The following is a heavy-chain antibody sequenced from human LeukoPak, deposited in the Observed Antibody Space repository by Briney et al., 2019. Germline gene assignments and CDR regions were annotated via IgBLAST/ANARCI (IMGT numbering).Heavy chain of an antibody. Sequence: GGSLRLSCAASGFTFSSNYMSWVRQAPGKGREWVSIIYSGGGTFYADSVKGRFTFSRDNSKNTLYLQMNNLRAEDTAVYYCARVTLSGGPVAAYFDYWGQGTLVTVSS. V-gene: IGHV3-53*01. J-gene: IGHJ4*02. CDR3: ARVTLSGGPVAAYFDY. CDR2: IYSGGGT. CDR1: GFTFSSNY. D-gene: IGHD6-19*01.